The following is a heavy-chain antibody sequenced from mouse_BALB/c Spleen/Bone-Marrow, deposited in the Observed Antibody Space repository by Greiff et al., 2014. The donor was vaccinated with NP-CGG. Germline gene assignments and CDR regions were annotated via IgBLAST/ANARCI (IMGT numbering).Heavy chain of an antibody. CDR2: INPYNGDT. CDR3: ARVYDYDAWFAY. J-gene: IGHJ3*01. CDR1: GYSFTGFF. Sequence: EVQLQESGPELVKPGASVKISCKASGYSFTGFFLSWVMQSRGKGLEWIGRINPYNGDTFYNPKFEGKATLTVDKSSSTAHMELRSLASEDSAVYYCARVYDYDAWFAYWGQGTLVTVSA. D-gene: IGHD2-4*01. V-gene: IGHV1-20*02.